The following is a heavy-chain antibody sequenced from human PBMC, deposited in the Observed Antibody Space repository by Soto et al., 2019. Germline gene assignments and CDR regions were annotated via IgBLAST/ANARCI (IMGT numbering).Heavy chain of an antibody. CDR3: TTDSRTTLPEIRFDY. Sequence: PGGSLRLSCAGSGFAFSNAWINWVRQVPEKGLEWVGRVKSKTDGGSSDYAAAVKGRFAVSRDDSRNIVYLQMDSLKIEDTGVYYCTTDSRTTLPEIRFDYWGHGTQVTVSS. CDR2: VKSKTDGGSS. V-gene: IGHV3-15*07. D-gene: IGHD1-26*01. J-gene: IGHJ4*01. CDR1: GFAFSNAW.